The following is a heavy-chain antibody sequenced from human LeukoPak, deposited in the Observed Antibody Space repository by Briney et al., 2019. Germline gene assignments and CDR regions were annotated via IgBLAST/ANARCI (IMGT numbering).Heavy chain of an antibody. V-gene: IGHV1-18*01. Sequence: ASVKVSCKASGYTFTSYGISWVRQAPGQGLEWMGWISAYNGNTNYAQKLQGRVTMTKDTSTSTAYMELRSLRPDDTAVYYCARVRSSTSCHDYWGQGTLVTVSS. J-gene: IGHJ4*02. CDR2: ISAYNGNT. CDR3: ARVRSSTSCHDY. D-gene: IGHD2-2*01. CDR1: GYTFTSYG.